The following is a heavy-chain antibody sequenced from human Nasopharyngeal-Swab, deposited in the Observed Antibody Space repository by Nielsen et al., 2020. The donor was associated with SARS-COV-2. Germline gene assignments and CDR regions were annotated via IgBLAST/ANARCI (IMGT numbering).Heavy chain of an antibody. V-gene: IGHV4-31*03. J-gene: IGHJ4*02. CDR3: ARGGLIFGVVNKPFDY. Sequence: SETLSLTCTVSGGSISSGGYYWSWIRQHPGKGLEWIGYIYYSGSTYYNPSLKSRVTISVDTSKSQFSLKLSSVTAADTAVYYCARGGLIFGVVNKPFDYWGQGTLVTVSS. CDR2: IYYSGST. CDR1: GGSISSGGYY. D-gene: IGHD3-3*01.